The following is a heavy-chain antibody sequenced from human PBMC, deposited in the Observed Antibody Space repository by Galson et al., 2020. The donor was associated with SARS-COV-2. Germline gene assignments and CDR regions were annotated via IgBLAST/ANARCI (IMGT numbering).Heavy chain of an antibody. J-gene: IGHJ6*02. Sequence: SETLSLTCTVPGGSINSYYWSWIRQPPGKGLEWIGYIYYSGSTNYNPSLKSRVTISVDTSKNQFSLKLSSVTAADTAVYYCARADSSGWYYYYGMDVWGQGTTVTVSS. V-gene: IGHV4-59*01. CDR2: IYYSGST. D-gene: IGHD6-19*01. CDR3: ARADSSGWYYYYGMDV. CDR1: GGSINSYY.